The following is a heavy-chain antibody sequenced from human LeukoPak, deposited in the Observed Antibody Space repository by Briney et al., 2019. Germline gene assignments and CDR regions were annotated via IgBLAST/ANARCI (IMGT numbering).Heavy chain of an antibody. V-gene: IGHV4-39*01. CDR1: GGSISSSSYY. J-gene: IGHJ4*02. Sequence: SETLSLTCTVSGGSISSSSYYWGWIRQPPGKGLEWIGSIYYSGSTYYNPSLKSRVTISVDTSKNQFSLKLSSVTAAETAVYYCARASGSYYYWGQGTLVTVSS. D-gene: IGHD1-26*01. CDR2: IYYSGST. CDR3: ARASGSYYY.